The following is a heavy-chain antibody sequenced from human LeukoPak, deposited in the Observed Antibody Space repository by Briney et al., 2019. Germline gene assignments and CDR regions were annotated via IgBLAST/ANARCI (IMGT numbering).Heavy chain of an antibody. Sequence: GGSLRLSCAASGFTFSSYEMNWVRQAPGKGLEWVSYISSSGSTIYYADSVKGRFTISRDNSKNTLYLQMNSLRAEDTAVYYCMKWFGEFDFDYWGQGTLVTVSS. CDR3: MKWFGEFDFDY. V-gene: IGHV3-48*03. J-gene: IGHJ4*02. CDR1: GFTFSSYE. D-gene: IGHD3-10*01. CDR2: ISSSGSTI.